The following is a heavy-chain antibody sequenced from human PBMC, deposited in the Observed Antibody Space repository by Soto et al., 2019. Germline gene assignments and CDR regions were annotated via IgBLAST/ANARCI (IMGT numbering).Heavy chain of an antibody. D-gene: IGHD1-26*01. CDR1: GYTFTSYD. J-gene: IGHJ5*02. CDR2: MNPNSGNT. V-gene: IGHV1-8*01. Sequence: ASVKVSCKASGYTFTSYDINWVRQATGQGLEWMGWMNPNSGNTGYAQKFQGRVTMTRNTSISTAYMELSSLRSEDTAVYYCARNSGSYWWCDPWGQGTLVTVAS. CDR3: ARNSGSYWWCDP.